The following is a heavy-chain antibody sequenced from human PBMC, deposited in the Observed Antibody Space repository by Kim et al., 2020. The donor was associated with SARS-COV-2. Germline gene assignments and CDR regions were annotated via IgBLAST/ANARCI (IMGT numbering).Heavy chain of an antibody. D-gene: IGHD3-3*01. Sequence: YAHPSLKSRVTISVDTSKNQFSLKLSSVTAADTAVYYCARQGVLEWLPDCWGQGTLVTVSS. V-gene: IGHV4-39*01. J-gene: IGHJ4*02. CDR3: ARQGVLEWLPDC.